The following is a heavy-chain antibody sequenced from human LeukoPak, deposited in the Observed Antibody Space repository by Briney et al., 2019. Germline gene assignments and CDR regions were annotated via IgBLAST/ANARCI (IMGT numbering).Heavy chain of an antibody. Sequence: GESLQISCQGSGYKFSSYWIGWVRQMPGKGLEWMGIIYPADSDTRYSPSFEGQVTIAVDKSISTAYLQWSSLKASDSAMYYCARGLSGSGSYPNDWFDPWGQGTLVTVSS. J-gene: IGHJ5*02. CDR2: IYPADSDT. CDR1: GYKFSSYW. D-gene: IGHD3-10*01. V-gene: IGHV5-51*01. CDR3: ARGLSGSGSYPNDWFDP.